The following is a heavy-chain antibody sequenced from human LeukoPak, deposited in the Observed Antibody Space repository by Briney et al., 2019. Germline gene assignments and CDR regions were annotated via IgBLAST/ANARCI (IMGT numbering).Heavy chain of an antibody. Sequence: SETLSLTCTVSGGSISSSSYYWGWIRQPPGKGLEWIGSIYYSGSTYYNPSLKSRVTISVDTSKNQFSLKLNSVTAADTAVYYCARHYGNWYYFDYWGQGTLVTVSS. CDR2: IYYSGST. J-gene: IGHJ4*02. CDR1: GGSISSSSYY. D-gene: IGHD1-1*01. CDR3: ARHYGNWYYFDY. V-gene: IGHV4-39*01.